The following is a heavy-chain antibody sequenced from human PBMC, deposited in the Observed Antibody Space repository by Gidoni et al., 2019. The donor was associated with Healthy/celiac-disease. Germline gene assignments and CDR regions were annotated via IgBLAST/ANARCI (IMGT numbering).Heavy chain of an antibody. J-gene: IGHJ4*02. Sequence: QVQLQESGPGLVKPSETLSLTCTVSGGSISSYYWSWIRQPPGKGLEWIGYIYYSGSTNYNPSLKSRVTISVDTSKNQFSLKLSSVTAADTAVYYCARGAYGEKPPRFDYWGQGTLVTVSS. CDR1: GGSISSYY. D-gene: IGHD4-17*01. CDR2: IYYSGST. CDR3: ARGAYGEKPPRFDY. V-gene: IGHV4-59*08.